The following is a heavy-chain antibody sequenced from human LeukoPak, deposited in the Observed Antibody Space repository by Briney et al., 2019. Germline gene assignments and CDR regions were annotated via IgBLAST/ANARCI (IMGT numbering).Heavy chain of an antibody. V-gene: IGHV4-30-2*01. CDR3: ARQGPYGSGSYLRPVFDY. J-gene: IGHJ4*02. CDR1: GGSISSGGYY. CDR2: IYHSGST. D-gene: IGHD3-10*01. Sequence: SQTLSLTCTVSGGSISSGGYYWSWIRQPPGKGLEWIGYIYHSGSTYYNPSLKSRVTISVDRSKNQFSLKLSSVTAADTAVYYCARQGPYGSGSYLRPVFDYWGQGTLVTVSS.